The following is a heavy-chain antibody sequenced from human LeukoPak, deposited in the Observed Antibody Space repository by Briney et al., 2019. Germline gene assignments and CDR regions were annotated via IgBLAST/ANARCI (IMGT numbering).Heavy chain of an antibody. CDR1: GGSISTYY. Sequence: SETLSLTCAVSGGSISTYYWSWLRQPPGKGLEWIGYIYYSGSTNYSPSLKSRVTISIHTSKTHFSLELNSVIAADTAVYYCARSRLSGWMDYWGQGTLVTVSS. CDR2: IYYSGST. D-gene: IGHD6-19*01. V-gene: IGHV4-59*01. J-gene: IGHJ4*02. CDR3: ARSRLSGWMDY.